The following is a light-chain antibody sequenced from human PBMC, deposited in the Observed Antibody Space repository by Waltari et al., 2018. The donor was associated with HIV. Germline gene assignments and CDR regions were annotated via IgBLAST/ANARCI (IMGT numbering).Light chain of an antibody. CDR1: SSNIETNT. Sequence: QSVLTQAPSASGTPGQRVTISCSGSSSNIETNTVNWYQQLPGTAPKPPIYSSKQRPSGVPARFSGSKSGTSASLASSGRQSEEEADYYCAAWDDSLNGPVFGGGTKLTVL. V-gene: IGLV1-44*01. J-gene: IGLJ2*01. CDR2: SSK. CDR3: AAWDDSLNGPV.